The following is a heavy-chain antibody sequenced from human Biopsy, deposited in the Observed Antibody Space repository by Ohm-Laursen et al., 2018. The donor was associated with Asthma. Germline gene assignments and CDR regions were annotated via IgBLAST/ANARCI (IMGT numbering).Heavy chain of an antibody. Sequence: GTLSLTCPVYGGSFSGYYWSWIRQPPGKGLEWIGEINHSGSTNYNPSLKSRVTISVDTSKNQFSLKLSPVTAADTAVYYCARAGQCSSTSCYNPGWFDPWGQGTLVTVSS. D-gene: IGHD2-2*01. CDR2: INHSGST. CDR1: GGSFSGYY. CDR3: ARAGQCSSTSCYNPGWFDP. J-gene: IGHJ5*02. V-gene: IGHV4-34*01.